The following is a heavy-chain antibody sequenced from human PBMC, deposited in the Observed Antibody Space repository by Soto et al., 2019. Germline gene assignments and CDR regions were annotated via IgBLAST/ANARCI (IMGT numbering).Heavy chain of an antibody. CDR3: ARDPGVSRSSCDEPLGYYYDRMDV. CDR1: GYTFTSYG. D-gene: IGHD6-13*01. CDR2: ISAYNGNT. V-gene: IGHV1-18*01. J-gene: IGHJ6*01. Sequence: GASVKVSCKASGYTFTSYGISWVRQAPGQGLEWVGWISAYNGNTNYAQKLQGRVTMTTDTSTSTAYMELRSLRSDDTAVYYCARDPGVSRSSCDEPLGYYYDRMDVRRQGSTVIVSS.